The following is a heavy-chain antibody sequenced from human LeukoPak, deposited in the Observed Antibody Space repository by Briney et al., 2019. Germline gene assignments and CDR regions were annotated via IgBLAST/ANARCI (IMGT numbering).Heavy chain of an antibody. J-gene: IGHJ4*02. CDR3: ARGSCYSCFDY. CDR2: IKQDGSEK. CDR1: GFTFSSYA. V-gene: IGHV3-7*04. D-gene: IGHD2-15*01. Sequence: GGSLRLSCAASGFTFSSYAMHWVRQAPGKGLEWVANIKQDGSEKYYVDSVKGRFTISRDNAKNSLYLQMNSLRAEDTAVYYCARGSCYSCFDYWGQGTLVTVSS.